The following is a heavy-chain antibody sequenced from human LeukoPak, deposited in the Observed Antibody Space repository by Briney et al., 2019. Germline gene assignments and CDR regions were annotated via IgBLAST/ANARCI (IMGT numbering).Heavy chain of an antibody. V-gene: IGHV3-21*01. CDR2: ISSSSSYM. Sequence: GGSLRLSCAASGFTFSDYSMNWVRQAPGKGLEWVSSISSSSSYMKYAESVRGRFTISRDNAKNSLYLHMSSLRAEDTAVYYCVRGAGPFGDYRDYWGQGTLVTVSS. CDR1: GFTFSDYS. CDR3: VRGAGPFGDYRDY. J-gene: IGHJ4*02. D-gene: IGHD4-17*01.